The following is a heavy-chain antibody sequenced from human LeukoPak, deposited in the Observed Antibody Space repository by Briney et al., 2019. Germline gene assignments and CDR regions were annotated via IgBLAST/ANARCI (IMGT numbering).Heavy chain of an antibody. J-gene: IGHJ6*02. CDR3: ARDMGDDFWSGYYRYYYGMDV. CDR1: GGTFSSYA. Sequence: SVKVSCKASGGTFSSYAISWVRQAPGQGLEWMGGIIPIFRTANYAQKFQGRVTITADESTSTAYMELSSLRSEDTAVYYCARDMGDDFWSGYYRYYYGMDVWGQGTTVTVSS. D-gene: IGHD3-3*01. CDR2: IIPIFRTA. V-gene: IGHV1-69*13.